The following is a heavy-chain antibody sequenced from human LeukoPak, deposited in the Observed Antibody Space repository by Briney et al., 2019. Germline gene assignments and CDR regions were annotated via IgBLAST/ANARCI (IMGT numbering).Heavy chain of an antibody. CDR2: INPNSGGT. J-gene: IGHJ4*02. V-gene: IGHV1-2*02. CDR3: ARDRDYGSGIFDY. CDR1: GSTFTGNY. Sequence: ASVKVSCKASGSTFTGNYMHLVRQAPGPGLEWMGLINPNSGGTNYAQKFQGRVTMTRDTSISTAYMELNRLRSDDTAVYYCARDRDYGSGIFDYWGQGTLVTVSS. D-gene: IGHD3-10*01.